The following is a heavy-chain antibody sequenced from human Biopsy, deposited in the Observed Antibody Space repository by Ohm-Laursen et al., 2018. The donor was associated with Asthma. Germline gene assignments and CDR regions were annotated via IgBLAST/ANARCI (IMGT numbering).Heavy chain of an antibody. CDR1: GASITSSAYY. J-gene: IGHJ4*02. CDR2: MYYGETT. V-gene: IGHV4-39*01. CDR3: VRHQYSSSWSTFDY. Sequence: SDTLSLTCTVSGASITSSAYYWGWIRQPPGKGLEWIGSMYYGETTYYSPSLKSRVTISVDTSKNQLSLKMSSVTAADTAVYFCVRHQYSSSWSTFDYWGQGALVTVSS. D-gene: IGHD3-22*01.